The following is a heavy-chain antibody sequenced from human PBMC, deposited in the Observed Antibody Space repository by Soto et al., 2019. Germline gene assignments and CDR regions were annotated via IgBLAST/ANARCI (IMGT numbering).Heavy chain of an antibody. CDR2: IYYSGST. J-gene: IGHJ5*02. Sequence: SETLSLTCTVSGGSISSGDYYWSWIRQPPGKGLEWIGYIYYSGSTYYNPSLKSRVTISVDTSKNQFSLKLSSVTAADTAVYCCARARSAAYYDTPFDPWGQGTLVTVSP. D-gene: IGHD3-22*01. CDR1: GGSISSGDYY. CDR3: ARARSAAYYDTPFDP. V-gene: IGHV4-30-4*01.